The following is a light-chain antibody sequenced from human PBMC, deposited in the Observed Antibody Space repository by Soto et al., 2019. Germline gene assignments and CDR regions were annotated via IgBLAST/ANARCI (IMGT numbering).Light chain of an antibody. CDR3: ASWDSSLSAVV. CDR1: SPNIGKEY. V-gene: IGLV1-51*01. Sequence: QSVLTQPPSVSVAPGQRVTISCSGSSPNIGKEYVSWYQQLPGTVPKLLIYDNNKRPSGIPDRFPGSKSGTSATLGITGLQTGDEADYYCASWDSSLSAVVFGGGTKVTVL. J-gene: IGLJ2*01. CDR2: DNN.